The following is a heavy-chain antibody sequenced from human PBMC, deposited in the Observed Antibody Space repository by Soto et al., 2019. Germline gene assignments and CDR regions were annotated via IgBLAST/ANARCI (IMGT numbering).Heavy chain of an antibody. D-gene: IGHD2-15*01. CDR2: INHSGST. Sequence: PSETLSLTCAVYGGSFSGYYWSWTRQPPGKGLEWIGEINHSGSTNYNPSLKSRVTISVDTSKNQFSLKLSSVTAADTAVYYCAALEYCSGGSCYSTYYYMDVWGKGTTVTVSS. CDR3: AALEYCSGGSCYSTYYYMDV. CDR1: GGSFSGYY. J-gene: IGHJ6*03. V-gene: IGHV4-34*01.